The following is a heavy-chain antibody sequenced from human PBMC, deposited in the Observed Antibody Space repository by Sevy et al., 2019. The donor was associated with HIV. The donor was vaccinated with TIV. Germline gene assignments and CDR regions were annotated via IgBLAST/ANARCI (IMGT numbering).Heavy chain of an antibody. J-gene: IGHJ3*02. CDR2: ISYDGSNT. V-gene: IGHV3-30*04. CDR3: ARSPPQRAFDI. CDR1: GFTFSSYA. Sequence: GGSLRLSCVGSGFTFSSYALHWVRQAPDKGLEWVAVISYDGSNTYYADSVKGRFTISRDNSKNTLYLQMNSLRADDTAVFYGARSPPQRAFDIWGQGTTVTVSS.